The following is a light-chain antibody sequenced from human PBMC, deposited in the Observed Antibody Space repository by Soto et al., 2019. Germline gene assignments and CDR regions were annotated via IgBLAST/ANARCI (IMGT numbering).Light chain of an antibody. V-gene: IGKV3-20*01. CDR1: QSVSSSY. CDR2: GAS. J-gene: IGKJ2*01. CDR3: QQNDISPFT. Sequence: EIVLTQSPGTLSLSPGERATLSCRASQSVSSSYLAWYKQKPGQAPRLLIYGASSRAAGIPDRFSGSGSGTDFTLTISRLEPEDFAVCYCQQNDISPFTFGQGTKLEIK.